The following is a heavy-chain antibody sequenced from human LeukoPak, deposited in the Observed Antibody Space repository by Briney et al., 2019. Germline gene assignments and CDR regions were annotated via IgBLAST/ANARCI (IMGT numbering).Heavy chain of an antibody. CDR2: IYYTGRT. Sequence: SETLSLTCTVSGGSISSYYGSWVRQPPGKGLEWIGSIYYTGRTFYNPSLKSRVTISVDTSKNQFSLKLSSVTAADTAVYYCARRGSMGGCFVGAFDIWGQGTMVTVSS. CDR1: GGSISSYY. CDR3: ARRGSMGGCFVGAFDI. V-gene: IGHV4-59*05. D-gene: IGHD1-26*01. J-gene: IGHJ3*02.